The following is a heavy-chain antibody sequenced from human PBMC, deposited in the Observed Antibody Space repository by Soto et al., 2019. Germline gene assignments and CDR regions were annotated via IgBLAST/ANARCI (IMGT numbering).Heavy chain of an antibody. CDR2: MKQDDSEK. J-gene: IGHJ4*02. Sequence: GGSLRLSCAASGLTFSSPWMSWVRQAPGKGLEWVANMKQDDSEKYYLESVKGRFTISRDNTKNTLYVQMTSLRAEDTAVYYCARGLQSLFDYWGQGTLVTVSS. CDR3: ARGLQSLFDY. CDR1: GLTFSSPW. V-gene: IGHV3-7*01.